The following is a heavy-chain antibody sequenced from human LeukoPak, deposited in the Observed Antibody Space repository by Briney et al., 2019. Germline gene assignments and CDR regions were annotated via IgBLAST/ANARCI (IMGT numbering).Heavy chain of an antibody. D-gene: IGHD5-12*01. CDR2: IYYSGST. J-gene: IGHJ5*02. CDR3: ARVLLAFNWFDP. Sequence: SETLSLTCTVSGGSISSYYWSWTRQPPGKGLEWIGYIYYSGSTNYNPSLKSRVTISVDTSKNQFSLKLSSVTAADTAVYYCARVLLAFNWFDPWGQGTLVTVSS. V-gene: IGHV4-59*01. CDR1: GGSISSYY.